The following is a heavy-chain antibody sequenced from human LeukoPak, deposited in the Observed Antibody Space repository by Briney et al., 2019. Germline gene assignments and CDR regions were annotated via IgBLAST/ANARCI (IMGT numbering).Heavy chain of an antibody. J-gene: IGHJ4*02. CDR2: IVPIFGTA. CDR3: AIAAAGTWYFDY. V-gene: IGHV1-69*13. Sequence: ASVKVSCKASGGTFSSYANSWVRQAPGQGLEWMGGIVPIFGTANYAQKFQGRVTITADESTSTAYMELSSLGSEDTAVYYCAIAAAGTWYFDYWGQGTLVTVSS. CDR1: GGTFSSYA. D-gene: IGHD6-13*01.